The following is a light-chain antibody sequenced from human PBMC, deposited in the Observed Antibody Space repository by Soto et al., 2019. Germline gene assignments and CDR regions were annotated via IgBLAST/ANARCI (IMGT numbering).Light chain of an antibody. CDR2: EVF. CDR1: SSDVGNYNY. CDR3: SSYAGSNNYV. V-gene: IGLV2-8*01. Sequence: QLVLTQPPSASGSPGQSVTISCTGTSSDVGNYNYVSWYQQHPGKAPKLMIYEVFKRPSGVPDRFSGSKSGNTASLTVSGLQAEDEADYYCSSYAGSNNYVFGTGTKLTVL. J-gene: IGLJ1*01.